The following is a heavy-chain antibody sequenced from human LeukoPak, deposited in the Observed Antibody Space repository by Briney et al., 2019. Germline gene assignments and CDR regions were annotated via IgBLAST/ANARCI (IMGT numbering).Heavy chain of an antibody. V-gene: IGHV4-34*01. CDR2: INHSGST. CDR3: ARGPRRITMIVVVRKSNAFDI. CDR1: GGSSSGYY. Sequence: SETLSLTCAVYGGSSSGYYWSWIRQPPGKGLEWIGEINHSGSTNYNPSLKSRVTISVDTSKNQFSLKLSSVTAADTAVYYCARGPRRITMIVVVRKSNAFDIWGQGTMVTVSS. D-gene: IGHD3-22*01. J-gene: IGHJ3*02.